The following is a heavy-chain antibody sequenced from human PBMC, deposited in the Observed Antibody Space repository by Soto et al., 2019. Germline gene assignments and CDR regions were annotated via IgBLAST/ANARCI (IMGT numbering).Heavy chain of an antibody. J-gene: IGHJ4*02. CDR2: IKSKTDGGTT. CDR3: TAGASNWNTYYFDY. CDR1: GFTFSNAW. D-gene: IGHD1-1*01. Sequence: PGGSLRLSCAASGFTFSNAWMSWVRQAPGKGLEWVGRIKSKTDGGTTDYAAPVKGRFTISRDDSKNTLYLQMNSLKTEDTAVYYCTAGASNWNTYYFDYWGQGTLVTVSS. V-gene: IGHV3-15*01.